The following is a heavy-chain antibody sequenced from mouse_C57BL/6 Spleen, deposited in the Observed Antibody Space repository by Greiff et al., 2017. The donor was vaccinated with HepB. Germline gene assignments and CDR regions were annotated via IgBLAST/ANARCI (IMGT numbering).Heavy chain of an antibody. CDR3: ARRTGIFDY. J-gene: IGHJ2*01. CDR1: GYTFTSYW. V-gene: IGHV1-59*01. CDR2: IDPSDSYT. D-gene: IGHD4-1*01. Sequence: VQLQQPGAELVRPGTSVKLSCKASGYTFTSYWMHWVKQRPGQGLEWIGVIDPSDSYTNYNQKFKGKATLTVDTSSSTAYMQLSSLTSEDSAVYYCARRTGIFDYWGQGTTLTVSS.